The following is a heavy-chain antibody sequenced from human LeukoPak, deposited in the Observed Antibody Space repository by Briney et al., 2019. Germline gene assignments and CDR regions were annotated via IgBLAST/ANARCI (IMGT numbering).Heavy chain of an antibody. J-gene: IGHJ6*02. CDR3: AREAYGGKTDAHYFYYYGMDV. D-gene: IGHD4-23*01. CDR2: ISAYNGNT. V-gene: IGHV1-18*01. Sequence: ASVKVSCKASGYTFTSYGISWVRQAPGQGLEWMGWISAYNGNTNYAQKLQGRVTMTTDTSTSTAYMDLRRLRSDDTAVYYCAREAYGGKTDAHYFYYYGMDVWGQGTTVTVSS. CDR1: GYTFTSYG.